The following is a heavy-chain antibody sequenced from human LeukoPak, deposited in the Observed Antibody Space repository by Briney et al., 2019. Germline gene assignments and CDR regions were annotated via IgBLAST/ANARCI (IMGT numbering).Heavy chain of an antibody. CDR3: AKGLGTTGTTTASDY. CDR1: GFTFSSHA. Sequence: PGGSLRLSCTASGFTFSSHAMTWVRQAPGKGLEWVSVVSASGVGTYYADSVKGRFTISRDNSKNTLSLQMNSLTAADTALYYCAKGLGTTGTTTASDYWGQGTLVTVSS. V-gene: IGHV3-23*01. D-gene: IGHD1-1*01. CDR2: VSASGVGT. J-gene: IGHJ4*02.